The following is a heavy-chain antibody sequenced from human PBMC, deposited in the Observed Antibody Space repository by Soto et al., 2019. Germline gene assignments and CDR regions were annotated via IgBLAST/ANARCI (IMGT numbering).Heavy chain of an antibody. J-gene: IGHJ6*02. CDR1: DFTFSNAW. Sequence: EVQLVESGGGLVKPGGSLRLSCAASDFTFSNAWMNWVRQAPGKGLEWVGRIKSKTDGGTTDYAAPVKGRFTISRDDSKNTLYLQMNSLKTEDTAVYYCTTGELLEWGGLSRYYYYGMDVWGQGTTVTVSS. D-gene: IGHD3-3*01. V-gene: IGHV3-15*07. CDR2: IKSKTDGGTT. CDR3: TTGELLEWGGLSRYYYYGMDV.